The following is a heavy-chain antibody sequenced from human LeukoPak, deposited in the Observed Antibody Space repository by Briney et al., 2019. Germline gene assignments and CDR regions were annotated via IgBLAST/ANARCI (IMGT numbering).Heavy chain of an antibody. CDR2: INAGNGNT. D-gene: IGHD3-10*01. CDR3: AMSRDYYGSGSYLELPSYYYYGMDV. CDR1: GYTFTSYA. Sequence: ASVKVSCKASGYTFTSYAMHWVRQAPGQRLEWMGWINAGNGNTKYSQKFQGRVTITRDTSASTAYMELSSLRSEDTAVYYCAMSRDYYGSGSYLELPSYYYYGMDVWGQGTTVTVSS. V-gene: IGHV1-3*01. J-gene: IGHJ6*02.